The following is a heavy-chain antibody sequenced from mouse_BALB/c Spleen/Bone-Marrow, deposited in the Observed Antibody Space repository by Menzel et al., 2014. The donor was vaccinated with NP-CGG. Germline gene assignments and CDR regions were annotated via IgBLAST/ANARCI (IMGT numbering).Heavy chain of an antibody. CDR2: IRNKANGYTT. CDR1: GFTFTDYY. D-gene: IGHD1-1*01. V-gene: IGHV7-3*02. J-gene: IGHJ3*01. CDR3: ARDGYCYGSRWFAY. Sequence: EVKLVESGGGLVQPGGSLRLSCATSGFTFTDYYMSWVRQPPGKALEWLGFIRNKANGYTTEYSASVKGRFTISRDNSQNIFSLQMNALRAEDSATYYCARDGYCYGSRWFAYWGQGTLVTVSA.